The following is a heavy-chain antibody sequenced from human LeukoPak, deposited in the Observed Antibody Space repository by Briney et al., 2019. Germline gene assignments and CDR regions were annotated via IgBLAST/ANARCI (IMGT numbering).Heavy chain of an antibody. D-gene: IGHD4-17*01. CDR3: ARDRTRTTVTTYNWFDP. Sequence: ASVKVSCKASGYTFTSYGISWVRQAPGQGLEWMGWISAYNGNTNYAQKLQGRVTMTTDTSTSTAYMELGSLRSDDTAVYYCARDRTRTTVTTYNWFDPWGQGTLVTVSS. CDR1: GYTFTSYG. J-gene: IGHJ5*02. CDR2: ISAYNGNT. V-gene: IGHV1-18*01.